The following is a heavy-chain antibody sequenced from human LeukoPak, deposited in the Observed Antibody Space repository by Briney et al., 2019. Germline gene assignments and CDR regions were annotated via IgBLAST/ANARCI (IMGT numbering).Heavy chain of an antibody. Sequence: ASVKVSCKASGYTFTGYYIHWVRQAPGQGLEWMGWINPNSGDTKYEQRFQGRVAMTRDKSISTAYMELTRLRSDDAAVYFCARDGSWSSISYSDYWGQGTLVTVSS. CDR3: ARDGSWSSISYSDY. V-gene: IGHV1-2*02. D-gene: IGHD2-2*01. J-gene: IGHJ4*02. CDR1: GYTFTGYY. CDR2: INPNSGDT.